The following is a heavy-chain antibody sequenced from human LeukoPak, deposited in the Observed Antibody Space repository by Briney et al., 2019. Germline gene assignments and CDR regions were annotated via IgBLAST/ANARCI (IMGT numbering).Heavy chain of an antibody. CDR1: GFTFSSYA. V-gene: IGHV3-23*01. Sequence: GGSLRLSCAASGFTFSSYAMSWVRQAPGKGLEWVSAISGSGGSTYYADSVKGRFTISRDNSKNTLYLQMNSLRPDDTAVYYCARGVRIAVAGYIDYWGQGTLVTVSS. J-gene: IGHJ4*02. CDR3: ARGVRIAVAGYIDY. D-gene: IGHD6-19*01. CDR2: ISGSGGST.